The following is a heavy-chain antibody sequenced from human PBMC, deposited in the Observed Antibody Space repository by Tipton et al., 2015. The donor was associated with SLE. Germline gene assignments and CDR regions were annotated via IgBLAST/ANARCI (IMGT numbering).Heavy chain of an antibody. V-gene: IGHV4-39*07. CDR2: IYYSGST. CDR3: ARVYQVGYFDY. J-gene: IGHJ4*02. CDR1: GGSVRSTSYY. Sequence: GLVKPSETLSLTCSVSGGSVRSTSYYWGWIRQPPNKGLEWIGSIYYSGSTYYNPSLKSRVTISVDTSKNQFSLKLSSVTAADTAVYYCARVYQVGYFDYWGQGTLVTVSS. D-gene: IGHD1-26*01.